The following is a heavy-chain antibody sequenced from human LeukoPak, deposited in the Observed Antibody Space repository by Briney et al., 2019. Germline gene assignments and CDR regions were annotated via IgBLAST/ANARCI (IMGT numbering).Heavy chain of an antibody. CDR3: ARGAKVPAAIWLRFLEAFEY. Sequence: SETLCLTCAAYGGSFSGSCWSWIRQPPGKGLEWIGEIKHSGSTNYNPSPKSRDTISVDTSKNQFSQKLSAVTAADTAVYYCARGAKVPAAIWLRFLEAFEYWGQGILVTVAS. CDR1: GGSFSGSC. D-gene: IGHD3-3*01. J-gene: IGHJ4*02. CDR2: IKHSGST. V-gene: IGHV4-34*01.